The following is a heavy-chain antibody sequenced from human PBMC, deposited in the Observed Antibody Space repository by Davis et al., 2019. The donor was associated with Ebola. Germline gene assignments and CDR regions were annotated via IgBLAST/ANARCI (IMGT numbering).Heavy chain of an antibody. CDR3: ARSSTFGSGWFDY. CDR2: IYYSGST. V-gene: IGHV4-39*01. CDR1: GGSISSSSYY. D-gene: IGHD3-16*01. J-gene: IGHJ4*02. Sequence: MPSETLSLTCTVSGGSISSSSYYWGWIRQPPGKGLEWIGSIYYSGSTYYNPSLKSRVTISVDTSKNQFSLQLNSVTPEDTAVYYCARSSTFGSGWFDYWGQGTLVTVSS.